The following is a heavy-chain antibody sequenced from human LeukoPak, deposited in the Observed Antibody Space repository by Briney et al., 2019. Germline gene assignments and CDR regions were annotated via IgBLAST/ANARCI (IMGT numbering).Heavy chain of an antibody. J-gene: IGHJ4*02. CDR3: ARAPSTYYYDD. CDR1: GGSSSGYY. CDR2: IYDSGTT. V-gene: IGHV4-4*08. Sequence: PSETLSLTCTVSGGSSSGYYWTWIRQPPGKGLEFIAYIYDSGTTNYNPSLKSRATISIDMSQNQFSLKLSSVTAADTAVYYCARAPSTYYYDDWGQGTLVTVSS.